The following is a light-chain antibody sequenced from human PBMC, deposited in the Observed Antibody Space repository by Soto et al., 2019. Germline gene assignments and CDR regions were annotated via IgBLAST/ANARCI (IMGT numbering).Light chain of an antibody. V-gene: IGKV1-39*01. CDR3: QQSYKMPS. J-gene: IGKJ5*01. Sequence: IPLAQSPSSLAASVGDRPTLTCRASRNVSIYLNWYQHKPGKGPTLLIHATSNLQIGVPSRFSGSGSGTEFTLTISSLEPEDFGTYYCQQSYKMPSFGQGTRLEIK. CDR1: RNVSIY. CDR2: ATS.